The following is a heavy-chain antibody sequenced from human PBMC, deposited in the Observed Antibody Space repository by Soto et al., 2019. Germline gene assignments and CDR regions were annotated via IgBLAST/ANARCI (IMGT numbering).Heavy chain of an antibody. CDR3: AHAYGGRSLY. D-gene: IGHD1-26*01. J-gene: IGHJ4*02. Sequence: QITLKESGPTLVKPTQTLTLTCTFSGFSLPTDRVGVGWIRQPPGKALEWLAVIYWDDTKTYRPSLKSRLTLTKDTSNNQVAPTMTDMDPVDTDTYYCAHAYGGRSLYWGQGTLVTVSS. CDR2: IYWDDTK. V-gene: IGHV2-5*02. CDR1: GFSLPTDRVG.